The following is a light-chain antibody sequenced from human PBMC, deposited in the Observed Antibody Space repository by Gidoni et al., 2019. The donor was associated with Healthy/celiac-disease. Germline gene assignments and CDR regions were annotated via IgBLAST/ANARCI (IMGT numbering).Light chain of an antibody. Sequence: EIVLTQSPATLSLSPGERATRSCRASQSVSSYLAWYQQKPGQAPRLLIYEASNRATGIPAMFSGSGSGTDFTLTISSLEPEDFAVYYCQQRSNWPLTFXGXTKVXIK. CDR2: EAS. V-gene: IGKV3-11*01. CDR3: QQRSNWPLT. CDR1: QSVSSY. J-gene: IGKJ4*01.